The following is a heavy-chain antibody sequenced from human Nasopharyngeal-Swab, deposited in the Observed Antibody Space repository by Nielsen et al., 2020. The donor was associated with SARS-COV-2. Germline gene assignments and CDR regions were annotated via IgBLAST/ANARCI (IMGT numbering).Heavy chain of an antibody. V-gene: IGHV4-39*01. CDR2: IYYSGST. D-gene: IGHD6-13*01. Sequence: PGKGLEWIGSIYYSGSTYYNPSLKSQVTISVDTSKNQFSLKLSSVAAADTAVYYCARWRIAAAGNNWFDPWGQGTLVTVSS. J-gene: IGHJ5*02. CDR3: ARWRIAAAGNNWFDP.